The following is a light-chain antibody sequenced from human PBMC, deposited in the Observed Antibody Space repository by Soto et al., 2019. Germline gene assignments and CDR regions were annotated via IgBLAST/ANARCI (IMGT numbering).Light chain of an antibody. CDR2: ANN. V-gene: IGLV1-44*01. J-gene: IGLJ2*01. Sequence: QSVLTQPPSASGTPGQRVTISCSGSSSNIGSNSVYWYHQLPGTAPKLLIYANNNRPSGVPDRFSGSKSGTSASLAITGLQAEDEADYYCQSYDPTLNVVFGGGTKLTVL. CDR1: SSNIGSNS. CDR3: QSYDPTLNVV.